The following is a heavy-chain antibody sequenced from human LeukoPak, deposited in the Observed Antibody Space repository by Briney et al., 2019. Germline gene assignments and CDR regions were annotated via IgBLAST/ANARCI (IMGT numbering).Heavy chain of an antibody. CDR2: IYRSGST. J-gene: IGHJ3*02. D-gene: IGHD5-24*01. Sequence: SETLSLTCTVSGGSISSGSYYWSWIRQPAGKRLEWIGHIYRSGSTNYNPSLKSRVTISVDTSKNQFSLKLSSVTAADTAVYYCARDGAGDAFDIWGQGTMVTVSS. V-gene: IGHV4-61*10. CDR1: GGSISSGSYY. CDR3: ARDGAGDAFDI.